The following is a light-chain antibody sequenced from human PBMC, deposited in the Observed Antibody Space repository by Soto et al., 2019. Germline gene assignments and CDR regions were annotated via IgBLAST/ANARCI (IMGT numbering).Light chain of an antibody. J-gene: IGLJ2*01. CDR2: DNE. Sequence: QSALTQPPSLSAAPAQKVTISCSGSSSNIGDNDVSWYQHLPGTAPKLLIFDNEKRPSGIPDRFSGSKSGTSATLGITGLQSGDEADYYCGTWDSSLSAVVFGGGTKLTVL. CDR1: SSNIGDND. V-gene: IGLV1-51*01. CDR3: GTWDSSLSAVV.